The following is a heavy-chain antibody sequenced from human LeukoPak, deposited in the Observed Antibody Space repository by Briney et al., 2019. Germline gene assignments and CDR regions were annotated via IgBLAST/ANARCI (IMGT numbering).Heavy chain of an antibody. V-gene: IGHV4-38-2*02. CDR3: ARSMVRGVIEFDY. CDR1: GYSISSGYY. Sequence: SETLSLTCTVSGYSISSGYYWGWIRQPPGKGLEWIGSIYHSGSTNYNPSLKSRVTMSVDTSKNQFSLKLSSVTAADTAVYYCARSMVRGVIEFDYWGQGTLVTVSS. J-gene: IGHJ4*02. CDR2: IYHSGST. D-gene: IGHD3-10*01.